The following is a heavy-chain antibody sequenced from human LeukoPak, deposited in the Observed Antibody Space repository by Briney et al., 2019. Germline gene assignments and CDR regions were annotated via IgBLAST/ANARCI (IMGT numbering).Heavy chain of an antibody. Sequence: ASVKVSCKTSGYSFTDYYMHWVRQAPGQGLGWMGWINPNSGGTSSAQKFQGRVTMTRDTSITTVYMEASWLTSDDTAIYYCARADRLDGGPYLIGPWGQGTLVTVSS. V-gene: IGHV1-2*02. J-gene: IGHJ5*02. D-gene: IGHD2-21*01. CDR3: ARADRLDGGPYLIGP. CDR1: GYSFTDYY. CDR2: INPNSGGT.